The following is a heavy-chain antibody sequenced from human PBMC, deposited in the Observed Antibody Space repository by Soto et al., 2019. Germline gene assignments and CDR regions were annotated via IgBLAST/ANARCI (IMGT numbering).Heavy chain of an antibody. Sequence: QVQLQESGPGLVKPSGTLSLTCAVSGGSISSSNWWSWVRQPPGKGLEWIGEIYHSGSTNYNPSLKRRVPXSXDXSKNQFSLKLSSVTAADTAVYYCARVWTTVTNWFDPWGQGTLVTVSS. CDR1: GGSISSSNW. CDR3: ARVWTTVTNWFDP. V-gene: IGHV4-4*02. D-gene: IGHD4-17*01. CDR2: IYHSGST. J-gene: IGHJ5*02.